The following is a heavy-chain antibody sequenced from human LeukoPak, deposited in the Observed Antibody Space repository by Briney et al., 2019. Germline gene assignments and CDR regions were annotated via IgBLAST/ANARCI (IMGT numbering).Heavy chain of an antibody. CDR1: GGSISSYY. V-gene: IGHV4-4*07. Sequence: SETLSLTCTVSGGSISSYYWSWLRQPAGKGLEWVGRIYTSGTTHYNPSLKSRVTISVDTSKNQFSLKLSSVTAADTAVYYCARLSTVTTSFDYWGQGTLVTVSS. CDR2: IYTSGTT. J-gene: IGHJ4*02. CDR3: ARLSTVTTSFDY. D-gene: IGHD4-17*01.